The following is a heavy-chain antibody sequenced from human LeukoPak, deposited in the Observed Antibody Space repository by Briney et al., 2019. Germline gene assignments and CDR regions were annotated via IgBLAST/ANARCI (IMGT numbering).Heavy chain of an antibody. CDR2: IYSGGST. CDR1: GFTVSSNY. J-gene: IGHJ5*02. CDR3: ARVGLLRQARWLHGDTFNFDP. D-gene: IGHD5-12*01. Sequence: GGSLRLSCAASGFTVSSNYMSWVRQAPGKGLEWVSVIYSGGSTYYADSVKGRFTISRDNSKNTLYLQMNSLRAEDTAVYYCARVGLLRQARWLHGDTFNFDPWGQGTLVTVSS. V-gene: IGHV3-53*01.